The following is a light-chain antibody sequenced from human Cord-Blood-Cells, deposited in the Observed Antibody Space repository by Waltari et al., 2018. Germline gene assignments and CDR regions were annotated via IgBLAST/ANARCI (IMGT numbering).Light chain of an antibody. CDR2: EGS. CDR1: SSDVGGYNI. J-gene: IGLJ3*02. V-gene: IGLV2-23*01. Sequence: QSALTQPASVSGSPGQSITISCNGTSSDVGGYNIVSWYQQHPGKAPKLMIYEGSKRPSGVSNRFSGSKSGNTASLTISGLQAEDEADYYCCSYAGSSTWVFGGGTKLTVL. CDR3: CSYAGSSTWV.